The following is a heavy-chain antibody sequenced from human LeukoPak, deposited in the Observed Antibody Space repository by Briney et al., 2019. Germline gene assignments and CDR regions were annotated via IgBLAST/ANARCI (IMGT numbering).Heavy chain of an antibody. Sequence: EGSLRLSCAASGITFSVHAMSWVRQAPGKGPEWVSSIGGGDDDRYYADSVKGRFTVTRDNSNNMVYLQLNSLRAEDTALYYCAKDATPFNSVWDYFDSWGQGTLVTVSS. CDR3: AKDATPFNSVWDYFDS. CDR1: GITFSVHA. CDR2: IGGGDDDR. J-gene: IGHJ4*02. V-gene: IGHV3-23*01. D-gene: IGHD7-27*01.